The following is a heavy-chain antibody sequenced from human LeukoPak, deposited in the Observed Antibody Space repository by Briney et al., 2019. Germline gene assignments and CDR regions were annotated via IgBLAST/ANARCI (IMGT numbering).Heavy chain of an antibody. Sequence: GESLKISCRGSGYNFNNHWIGWVRQIPGKGLEWMGLIYPGDSDTKYSPSFEGQVTTSVDKSISAAFLQWSSLKASDTAIYYCARGSGSSSWLDPWGQGTLVTVSS. CDR3: ARGSGSSSWLDP. J-gene: IGHJ5*02. D-gene: IGHD3-10*01. V-gene: IGHV5-51*01. CDR1: GYNFNNHW. CDR2: IYPGDSDT.